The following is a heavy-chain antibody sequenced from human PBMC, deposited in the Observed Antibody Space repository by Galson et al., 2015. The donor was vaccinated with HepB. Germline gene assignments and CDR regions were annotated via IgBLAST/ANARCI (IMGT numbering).Heavy chain of an antibody. D-gene: IGHD6-13*01. CDR1: GFTFSNYA. CDR2: ICGGGGRT. Sequence: SLRLYCAASGFTFSNYAMSWVRQAPGKGLEWVSAICGGGGRTYYAASGKGRFTLSRDNSKKTLDLQMNSLSADDTAVYYCVKEGAACVSSLFQLWGQGTLVTVSS. J-gene: IGHJ1*01. CDR3: VKEGAACVSSLFQL. V-gene: IGHV3-23*01.